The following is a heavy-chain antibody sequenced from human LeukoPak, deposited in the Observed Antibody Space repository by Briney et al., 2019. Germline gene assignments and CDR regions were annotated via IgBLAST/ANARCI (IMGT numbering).Heavy chain of an antibody. Sequence: SETLSLTCAVYGGSFSGYYWSWIRQPSGKGLEWIGEINHSGSTNYNPSLKSRVTISVDTSKNQFSLKLSSVTAADTAVYYCARGMRYCSSTSCYTGADYWGQGTLVTVSS. CDR3: ARGMRYCSSTSCYTGADY. CDR1: GGSFSGYY. V-gene: IGHV4-34*01. D-gene: IGHD2-2*02. CDR2: INHSGST. J-gene: IGHJ4*02.